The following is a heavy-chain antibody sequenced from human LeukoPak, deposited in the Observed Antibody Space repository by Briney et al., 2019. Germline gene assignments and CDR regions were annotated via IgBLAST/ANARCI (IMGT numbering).Heavy chain of an antibody. CDR2: INHSGST. CDR3: ARLGEQWYIDY. Sequence: PSETLSLTCAVYGGSFSGYYWSWIRQPPGKGLEWIGEINHSGSTNYNPSLKSRVTISADTSKNQFSLKLSSVTAADTAVYYCARLGEQWYIDYWGQGTLVTVSS. J-gene: IGHJ4*02. CDR1: GGSFSGYY. V-gene: IGHV4-34*01. D-gene: IGHD6-19*01.